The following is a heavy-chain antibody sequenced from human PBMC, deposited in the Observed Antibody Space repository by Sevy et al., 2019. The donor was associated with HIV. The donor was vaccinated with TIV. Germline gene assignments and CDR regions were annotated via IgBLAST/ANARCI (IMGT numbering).Heavy chain of an antibody. J-gene: IGHJ4*02. Sequence: GGSLRLSCTSSGFTFGDYAMSWFRQAPGKGLEWVAFIRRNSHEPYGGTTEYAASVKDRFTISRDDSKSFDYLQMNSLKTEDTAVYYCTRALATSDTPEYYFDYWGQGILVTVSS. CDR2: IRRNSHEPYGGTT. D-gene: IGHD5-12*01. CDR3: TRALATSDTPEYYFDY. V-gene: IGHV3-49*03. CDR1: GFTFGDYA.